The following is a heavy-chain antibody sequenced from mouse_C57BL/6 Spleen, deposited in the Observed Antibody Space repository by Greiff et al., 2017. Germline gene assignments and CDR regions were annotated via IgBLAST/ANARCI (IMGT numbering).Heavy chain of an antibody. Sequence: VQLQQSGAELVRPGTSVKVSCTASGYAFTNYLIEWVKQRPGQGLEWIGVINPGSGGTNYTEKVKGKATLPADKSSSTASMQLSSLTSEDSAVYFCARYEGGLRRGCFDYWGQGTTLTVSS. CDR1: GYAFTNYL. D-gene: IGHD2-4*01. J-gene: IGHJ2*01. CDR3: ARYEGGLRRGCFDY. V-gene: IGHV1-54*01. CDR2: INPGSGGT.